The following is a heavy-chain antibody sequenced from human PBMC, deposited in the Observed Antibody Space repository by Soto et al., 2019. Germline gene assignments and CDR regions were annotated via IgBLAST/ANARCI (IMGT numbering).Heavy chain of an antibody. J-gene: IGHJ4*02. V-gene: IGHV4-4*02. D-gene: IGHD3-9*01. CDR3: ASSGDILTGYYPLDY. CDR2: IYHSGST. CDR1: GGSIRSSNW. Sequence: SETLSLTCTVSGGSIRSSNWWSRVRKPPGKGLEWIGEIYHSGSTNYNPSLKSRVTISVDKSKNQFSLKLSSVTAADTAVYYCASSGDILTGYYPLDYWGQGTLVTVSS.